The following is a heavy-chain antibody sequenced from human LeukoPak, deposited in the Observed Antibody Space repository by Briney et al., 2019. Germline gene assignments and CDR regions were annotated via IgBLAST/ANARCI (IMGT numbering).Heavy chain of an antibody. CDR3: ARGADSDY. D-gene: IGHD2-15*01. J-gene: IGHJ4*02. CDR1: GFTFSGFW. CDR2: INSDGSEG. Sequence: GGSLRLSCAVSGFTFSGFWMSWSRQAPGKGLEWVASINSDGSEGYYVDSVKGRFTISRDNAKNSLYLQMNSLRAEDTAVYYCARGADSDYWGQGTLVTVSS. V-gene: IGHV3-7*03.